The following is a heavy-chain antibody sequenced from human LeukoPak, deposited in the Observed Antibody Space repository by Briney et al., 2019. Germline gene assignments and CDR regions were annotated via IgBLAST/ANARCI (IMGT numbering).Heavy chain of an antibody. CDR2: ISSLSSYI. J-gene: IGHJ4*02. Sequence: PGGSLRLSCAASGFTFSSYSMNWVRQAPGKGLEWVSSISSLSSYIYYADSVKGRFTISRDNAKNSLYLQMNSLRAEDTAVYYCARDLSAAAGKLFDYWGQGTLVTVSS. CDR3: ARDLSAAAGKLFDY. V-gene: IGHV3-21*01. D-gene: IGHD6-13*01. CDR1: GFTFSSYS.